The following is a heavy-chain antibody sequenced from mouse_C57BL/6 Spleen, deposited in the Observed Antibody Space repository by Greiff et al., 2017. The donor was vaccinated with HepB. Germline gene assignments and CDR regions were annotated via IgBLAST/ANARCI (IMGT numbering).Heavy chain of an antibody. CDR2: IYPGSGNT. D-gene: IGHD2-1*01. Sequence: QVQLQQSGAELVRPGASVKLSCKASGYTFTDYYINWVKQRPGQGLEWIARIYPGSGNTYYNEKFKGKATLTAEKSSSTAYMQLSSLTSEDSAVYFRARVGEGNYEDYFDYWGQGTTLTVSS. CDR1: GYTFTDYY. CDR3: ARVGEGNYEDYFDY. J-gene: IGHJ2*01. V-gene: IGHV1-76*01.